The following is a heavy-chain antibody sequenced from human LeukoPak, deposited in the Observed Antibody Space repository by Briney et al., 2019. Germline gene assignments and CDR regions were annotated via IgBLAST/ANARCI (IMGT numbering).Heavy chain of an antibody. V-gene: IGHV1-69*04. Sequence: SVKVSCKAPGGTFSSYAISWVRQAPGQGLEWMGRIIPILGIANYAQKFQGRVTITADRSTSTAYMELSSLRSEDTAVYYCARGIAVAGTGWFDPWGQGTLVTVSS. J-gene: IGHJ5*02. CDR1: GGTFSSYA. CDR3: ARGIAVAGTGWFDP. CDR2: IIPILGIA. D-gene: IGHD6-19*01.